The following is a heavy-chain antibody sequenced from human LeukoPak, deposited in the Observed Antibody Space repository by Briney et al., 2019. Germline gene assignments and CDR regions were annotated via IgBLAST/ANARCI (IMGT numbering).Heavy chain of an antibody. CDR3: ARRGYSYGYVGSNWFDP. CDR2: IYYSGST. CDR1: GGSISGSSYY. Sequence: SETLSLTCTVSGGSISGSSYYWGWIRQPPGKGLEWIGSIYYSGSTYYNPSLKSRVTISVDTSKNQFSLKLSSVTAADTAVYYCARRGYSYGYVGSNWFDPWGQGTLVTVSS. D-gene: IGHD5-18*01. J-gene: IGHJ5*02. V-gene: IGHV4-39*01.